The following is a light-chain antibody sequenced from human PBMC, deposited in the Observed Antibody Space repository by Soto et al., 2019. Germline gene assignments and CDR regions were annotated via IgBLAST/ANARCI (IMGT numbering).Light chain of an antibody. CDR3: QQSYSTPIT. V-gene: IGKV1-39*01. CDR1: QSISSY. CDR2: AAS. Sequence: DIQMTQSPSSLSASVGDRVTITCRASQSISSYLNWYQQKPGKAPKLLIYAASSWQSGVPSRFSGSGSGTDFTLTISSLQPEDFATYSCQQSYSTPITFGQGTRLEIK. J-gene: IGKJ5*01.